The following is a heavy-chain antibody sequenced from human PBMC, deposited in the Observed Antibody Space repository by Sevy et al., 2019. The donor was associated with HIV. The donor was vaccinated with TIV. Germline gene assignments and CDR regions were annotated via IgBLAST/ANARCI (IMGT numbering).Heavy chain of an antibody. CDR3: ARYLPGDYSNRFDP. D-gene: IGHD3-10*01. J-gene: IGHJ5*02. CDR2: IYYSGST. CDR1: GGSIISGDYY. V-gene: IGHV4-30-4*01. Sequence: SETLSLTCSVSGGSIISGDYYWSWIRQPPGKGLEWIGYIYYSGSTFYNPSLKSRLTISKHTSKNQFSLKLSSVTAADTAVYYCARYLPGDYSNRFDPWGQGTLVTISS.